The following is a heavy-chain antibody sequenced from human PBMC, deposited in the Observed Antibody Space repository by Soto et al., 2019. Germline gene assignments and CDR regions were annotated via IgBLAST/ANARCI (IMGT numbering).Heavy chain of an antibody. CDR3: VRGWIRDTWIH. CDR1: GFTFSSYN. V-gene: IGHV3-21*01. CDR2: ISSSSTYI. Sequence: GGSLRLSCAASGFTFSSYNMNWVRQAPGKGLEWVSSISSSSTYIYYATSLKGRFTISRDNAKNSLYLQMNSLRAEDTAVYYCVRGWIRDTWIHWGQGALVTGSS. J-gene: IGHJ4*02. D-gene: IGHD5-18*01.